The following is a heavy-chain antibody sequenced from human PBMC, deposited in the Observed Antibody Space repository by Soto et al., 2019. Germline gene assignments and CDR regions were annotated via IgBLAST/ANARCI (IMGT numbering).Heavy chain of an antibody. V-gene: IGHV4-34*01. D-gene: IGHD2-2*02. Sequence: PSETRSLTCAVYGGSFSGYYWSWIRQPPGKGLEWIGEINHSGSTNYNPSLKSRVTISVDTSKNQFSLKLSSVTAADTAVYYCARATRGYCSSTSCYTGVRWFDPWGQGTLVTVSS. CDR3: ARATRGYCSSTSCYTGVRWFDP. CDR2: INHSGST. J-gene: IGHJ5*02. CDR1: GGSFSGYY.